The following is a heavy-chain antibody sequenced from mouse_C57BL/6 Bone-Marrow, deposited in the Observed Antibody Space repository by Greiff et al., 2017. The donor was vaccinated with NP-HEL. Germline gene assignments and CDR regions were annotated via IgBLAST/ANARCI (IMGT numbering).Heavy chain of an antibody. Sequence: VQLVESGAELVKPGASVKMSCKASGYTFTTYPIEWMKQNHGKSLEWIGNFHPYNDDTKYNEKFKGKATLTVEKSSSTVYLELSRLTSDDSAVYYCARPDYYGSSLAYWGQGTLVTVSA. V-gene: IGHV1-47*01. J-gene: IGHJ3*01. D-gene: IGHD1-1*01. CDR1: GYTFTTYP. CDR2: FHPYNDDT. CDR3: ARPDYYGSSLAY.